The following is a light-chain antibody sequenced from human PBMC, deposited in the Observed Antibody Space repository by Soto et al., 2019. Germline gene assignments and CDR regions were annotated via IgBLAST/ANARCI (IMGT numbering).Light chain of an antibody. Sequence: QSALTQPASVSGSPGQSITISCTGTSSDVGAYSYVSWYQQHPGKAPKLMIYEVTNRPSGVSSRFSGSKSGNTASLTISGLQAEDDADYYCSSYTTSSTVVFGGGTKVTVL. CDR2: EVT. CDR3: SSYTTSSTVV. J-gene: IGLJ2*01. CDR1: SSDVGAYSY. V-gene: IGLV2-14*01.